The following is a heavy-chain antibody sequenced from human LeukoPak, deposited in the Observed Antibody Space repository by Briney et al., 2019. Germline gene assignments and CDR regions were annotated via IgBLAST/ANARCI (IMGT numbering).Heavy chain of an antibody. V-gene: IGHV3-21*01. CDR1: GFTFSSYS. CDR2: ISSSSSYI. CDR3: ARDLGAAVASYGMDV. Sequence: GGSLRLSCAASGFTFSSYSMNWVRQAPGKGLEWVSSISSSSSYIDYADSVKGRFTISRDNAKNSLYLQMNSLRAEDTAVYYCARDLGAAVASYGMDVWGQGTTVTVSS. D-gene: IGHD6-19*01. J-gene: IGHJ6*02.